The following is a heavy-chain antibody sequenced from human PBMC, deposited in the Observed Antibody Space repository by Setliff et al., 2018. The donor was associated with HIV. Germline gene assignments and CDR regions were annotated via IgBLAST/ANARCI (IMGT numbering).Heavy chain of an antibody. Sequence: LRLSCAGSGFTVNSGAMNWVRQAPGKGLEWVSTVGCWGTCTYFADSVKGRFTIPADTSKNTLYLQMTRLSAEDTAVYYCATAVGSASMKDWGQGTLVTVSS. CDR1: GFTVNSGA. CDR3: ATAVGSASMKD. J-gene: IGHJ4*02. D-gene: IGHD1-26*01. V-gene: IGHV3-23*01. CDR2: VGCWGTCT.